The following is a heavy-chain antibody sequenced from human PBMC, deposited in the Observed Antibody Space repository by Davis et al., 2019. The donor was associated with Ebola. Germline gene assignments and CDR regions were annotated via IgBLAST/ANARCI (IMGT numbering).Heavy chain of an antibody. J-gene: IGHJ6*02. V-gene: IGHV2-26*01. CDR1: GFSLSNARMG. CDR3: ARIEVYATRYYYYYGMDV. D-gene: IGHD2-8*01. Sequence: SGPTLVKPTETLTLTCTVSGFSLSNARMGVSWIRQPPGKALEWLAHIFSNDEKSYSTSLKSRLTISKDTSKSQVVLTMTNMDPVDTATYYCARIEVYATRYYYYYGMDVWGQGTTVTVSS. CDR2: IFSNDEK.